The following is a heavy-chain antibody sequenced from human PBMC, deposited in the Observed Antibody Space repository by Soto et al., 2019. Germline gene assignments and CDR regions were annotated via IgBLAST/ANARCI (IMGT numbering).Heavy chain of an antibody. Sequence: ASVKVSCKASGGTFRTYTTTWVRQAPGQGLEWMGRIIPIIGIINYAQKFQGRVTISADKFTGTAYMELTGLRSDDTAVYYCAGDPDSHYNDSHASSYPWGQGTLVTVSS. J-gene: IGHJ5*02. V-gene: IGHV1-69*04. CDR3: AGDPDSHYNDSHASSYP. CDR2: IIPIIGII. CDR1: GGTFRTYT. D-gene: IGHD4-4*01.